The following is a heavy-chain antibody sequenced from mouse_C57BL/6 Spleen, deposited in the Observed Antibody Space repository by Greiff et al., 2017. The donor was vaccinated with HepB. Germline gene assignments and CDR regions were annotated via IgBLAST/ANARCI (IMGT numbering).Heavy chain of an antibody. Sequence: QVQLQQPGAELVRPGSSVKLSCKASDYTFTSYWMHWVKQRPIQGLEWIGVIDPSDSYTNYNQKFKGKATLTVDTSSSTAYMQISSLTSEDSAVYYCAGYYGSPAWFAYWGQGTLVTVSA. CDR3: AGYYGSPAWFAY. CDR1: DYTFTSYW. J-gene: IGHJ3*01. D-gene: IGHD1-1*01. CDR2: IDPSDSYT. V-gene: IGHV1-59*01.